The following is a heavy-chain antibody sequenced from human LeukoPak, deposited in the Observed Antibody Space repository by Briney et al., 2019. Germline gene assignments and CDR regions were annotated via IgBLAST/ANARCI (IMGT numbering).Heavy chain of an antibody. CDR2: IYYSGST. V-gene: IGHV4-39*01. CDR3: ASLYYYDSGGYYPPDY. CDR1: GGSISSSSYY. J-gene: IGHJ4*02. Sequence: PSETLSLTCTVSGGSISSSSYYWGWIRQPPGKGLEWIGSIYYSGSTYYNPSLKSRVTISVDTSKNQFSLKLSSVTAADTAVYYCASLYYYDSGGYYPPDYWGQGTLVTVSS. D-gene: IGHD3-22*01.